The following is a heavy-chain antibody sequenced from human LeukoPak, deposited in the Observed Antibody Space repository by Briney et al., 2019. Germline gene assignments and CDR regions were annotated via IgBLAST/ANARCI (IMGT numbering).Heavy chain of an antibody. V-gene: IGHV3-23*01. J-gene: IGHJ2*01. CDR3: AKEGGSYGPGDWYFDL. CDR2: IRGSGGRT. CDR1: GFTFSNAW. Sequence: GGSLRLSCAASGFTFSNAWMSWVRQAPGKGLEWVSAIRGSGGRTYYTDSVKGRFTISRDNSKNTLYLQMNSLRAEDTAVYYCAKEGGSYGPGDWYFDLWGRGTLVTVSS. D-gene: IGHD5-18*01.